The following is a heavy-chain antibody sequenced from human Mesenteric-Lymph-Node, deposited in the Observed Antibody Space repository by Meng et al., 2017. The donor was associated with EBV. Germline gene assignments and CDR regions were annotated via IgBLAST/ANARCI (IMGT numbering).Heavy chain of an antibody. CDR3: ARDLGMITFGGASDY. V-gene: IGHV1-18*01. Sequence: QGQLVQSGAEGKKPGASGKVSCKASGYTFTNYGIIWVRQAPGQGLEWMGWISAYNGNTNYAQKLQGRVTMTTDTSRSTAYMELRSLRSDDTALYYCARDLGMITFGGASDYWGQGTLVTVSS. CDR2: ISAYNGNT. D-gene: IGHD3-16*01. CDR1: GYTFTNYG. J-gene: IGHJ4*02.